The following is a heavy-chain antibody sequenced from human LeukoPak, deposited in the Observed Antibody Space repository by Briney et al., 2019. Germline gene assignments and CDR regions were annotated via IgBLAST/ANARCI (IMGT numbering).Heavy chain of an antibody. CDR2: ISVSGNT. V-gene: IGHV3-23*01. CDR1: GFTLSSYA. Sequence: GGSLRLSCAASGFTLSSYAMSWVRQGPGKGLEWVSAISVSGNTYHADSVKGRFTISRDSSKNTPYLQMNSLRAEDAAVYYCAKAPVTTCSGAYCYPFDYWGQGTLVTVSS. J-gene: IGHJ4*02. CDR3: AKAPVTTCSGAYCYPFDY. D-gene: IGHD2-15*01.